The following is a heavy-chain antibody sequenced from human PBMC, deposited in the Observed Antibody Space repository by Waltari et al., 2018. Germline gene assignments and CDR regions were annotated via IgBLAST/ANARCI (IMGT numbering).Heavy chain of an antibody. J-gene: IGHJ4*02. CDR3: ARDCSGGSCYGYFDY. CDR2: INPNSGGT. D-gene: IGHD2-15*01. CDR1: GYTFTVYY. Sequence: QVQLVQSGAEVKKPGASVKVSCMASGYTFTVYYMHWVRQAPGQGLEWMGWINPNSGGTNYAQKFQSRVTMTRDTSISTAYMELSRLRSDDTAVYYCARDCSGGSCYGYFDYWGQGTLVTVSS. V-gene: IGHV1-2*02.